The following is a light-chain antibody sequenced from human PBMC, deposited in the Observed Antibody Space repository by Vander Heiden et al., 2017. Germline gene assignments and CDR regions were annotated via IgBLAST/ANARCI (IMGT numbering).Light chain of an antibody. CDR3: QQRSNWPPEVT. V-gene: IGKV3-11*01. J-gene: IGKJ4*01. CDR1: QSVSNY. Sequence: EIVLTQSPATLSLSPGERATLPRRASQSVSNYLAWYQHKPGQAPRLLIYDASNRAAGIPARFSGSGSGTDFTLTISSLEPEDFAVYYCQQRSNWPPEVTFGGGTKVEIK. CDR2: DAS.